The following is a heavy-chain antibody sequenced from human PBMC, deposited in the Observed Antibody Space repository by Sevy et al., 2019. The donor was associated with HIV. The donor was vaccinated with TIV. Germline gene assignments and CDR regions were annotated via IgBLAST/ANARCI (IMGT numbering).Heavy chain of an antibody. CDR1: GFTFSDYG. CDR2: INSRSTII. Sequence: GGSLRLSCAASGFTFSDYGMNWVRQAPGKGLQWVSYINSRSTIIYYADSVKGRFTISRDNAKNSVFLQMNSLRAEDTAVYYCARDLSRTLSVVEEVAAATPDYYYGMDVWGQGTTVTVSS. J-gene: IGHJ6*02. CDR3: ARDLSRTLSVVEEVAAATPDYYYGMDV. D-gene: IGHD2-15*01. V-gene: IGHV3-48*01.